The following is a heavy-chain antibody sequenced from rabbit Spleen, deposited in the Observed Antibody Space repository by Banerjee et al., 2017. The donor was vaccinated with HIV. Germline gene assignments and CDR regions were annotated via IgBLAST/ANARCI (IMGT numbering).Heavy chain of an antibody. CDR1: GFDFSSYG. D-gene: IGHD4-1*01. V-gene: IGHV1S45*01. J-gene: IGHJ4*01. CDR3: ARDLAGVIGWNFNL. CDR2: INSSSGNI. Sequence: QEQLVESGGGLVQPGGSLKLSCKASGFDFSSYGVSWVRQGPGKGLEWIGCINSSSGNIVYATWAKGRFTISKTSWTTVTLQMTSLTAADTATYFCARDLAGVIGWNFNLWGPGTLVTVS.